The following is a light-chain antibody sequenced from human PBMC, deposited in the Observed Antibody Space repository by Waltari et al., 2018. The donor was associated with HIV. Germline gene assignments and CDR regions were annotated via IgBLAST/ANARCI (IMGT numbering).Light chain of an antibody. CDR1: QSVGANY. Sequence: EIVLTQSPGTLSLSPGDRATLSCRASQSVGANYLVWHQPKLGQAPRLFMYATSSRATGVPDRFTGSGSGTAFTLTISRLEPEDSAVYVWQQYGRSLWTFGQGTRVEVK. CDR3: QQYGRSLWT. J-gene: IGKJ1*01. V-gene: IGKV3-20*01. CDR2: ATS.